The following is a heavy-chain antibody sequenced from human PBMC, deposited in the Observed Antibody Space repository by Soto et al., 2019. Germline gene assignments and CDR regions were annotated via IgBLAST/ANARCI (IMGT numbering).Heavy chain of an antibody. J-gene: IGHJ5*02. D-gene: IGHD2-15*01. CDR3: TTDLWRIAVVVGSTGYFNP. Sequence: WWSLRLSCSASVFTFSDAWMSWFRQAPGKGLDWVGRIKSKSDGGTTEYAAPVRGRFTISRDDSKNTLYLQMNSLKTEDTAVYYCTTDLWRIAVVVGSTGYFNPWGQGTPVTVSS. V-gene: IGHV3-15*01. CDR2: IKSKSDGGTT. CDR1: VFTFSDAW.